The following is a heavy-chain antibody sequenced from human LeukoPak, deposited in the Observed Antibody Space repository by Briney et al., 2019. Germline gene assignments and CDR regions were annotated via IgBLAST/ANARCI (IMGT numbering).Heavy chain of an antibody. CDR1: GGSFSGYY. J-gene: IGHJ6*03. D-gene: IGHD3-10*01. Sequence: SETLSLTCAVYGGSFSGYYWSWIRQPPGKGLEWIEEINHSGSTNYNPSLKSRVTISVDTSKNQFSLKLSSVTAADTAVYYCARDLYYGSGSYYYYYYYMDVWGKGTTVTVSS. CDR2: INHSGST. CDR3: ARDLYYGSGSYYYYYYYMDV. V-gene: IGHV4-34*01.